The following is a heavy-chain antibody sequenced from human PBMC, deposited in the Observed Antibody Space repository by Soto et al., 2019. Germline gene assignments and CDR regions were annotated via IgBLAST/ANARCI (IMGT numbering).Heavy chain of an antibody. Sequence: GGSLRLSCAASGFTFSSYDMHWVRQATGKGPEWVSAIGTAGDTYYPGSVKGRFTISRENAKNSLYLQMNSLRAGDTAVYFCARSSYSSGWYRGAWLFDPWGQGTLVTVPQ. J-gene: IGHJ5*02. CDR2: IGTAGDT. V-gene: IGHV3-13*04. D-gene: IGHD6-19*01. CDR3: ARSSYSSGWYRGAWLFDP. CDR1: GFTFSSYD.